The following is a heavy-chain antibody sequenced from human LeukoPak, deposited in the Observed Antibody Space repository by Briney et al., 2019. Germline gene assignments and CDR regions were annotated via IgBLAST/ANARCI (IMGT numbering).Heavy chain of an antibody. CDR2: ISSSGSTI. CDR1: GFMFSKYE. D-gene: IGHD6-13*01. CDR3: ARGGSSWYIPMDV. V-gene: IGHV3-48*03. J-gene: IGHJ6*03. Sequence: GGSLRLSCAASGFMFSKYEMNWVRQAPGKGLEWVSYISSSGSTIYYADSVKGRFTISRDNAKNTLYLQMNSLRAENTAVYYCARGGSSWYIPMDVWGKGTTVAVSS.